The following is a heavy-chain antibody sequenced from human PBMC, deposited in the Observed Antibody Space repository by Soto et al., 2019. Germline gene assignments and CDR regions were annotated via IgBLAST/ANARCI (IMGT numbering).Heavy chain of an antibody. J-gene: IGHJ4*02. Sequence: QVQLQESGPGLVKPSETLSLTCTVSGGSISSYYWSWIRQPPGKGLEWIGYIYYSGSTNYNPSLKSRVPISVDTSKNQFSLKLSSVTAADTAVYYCARSEHYDFWSGFWFDYWGQGTLVTVSS. D-gene: IGHD3-3*01. CDR1: GGSISSYY. CDR3: ARSEHYDFWSGFWFDY. CDR2: IYYSGST. V-gene: IGHV4-59*01.